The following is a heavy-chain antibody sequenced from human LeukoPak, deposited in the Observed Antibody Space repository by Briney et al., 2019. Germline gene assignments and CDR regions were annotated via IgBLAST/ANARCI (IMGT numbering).Heavy chain of an antibody. V-gene: IGHV4-34*01. CDR2: INHSGST. Sequence: SETLSLTCAVYGGSFSGYYWSWIRQSPGKGLEWIGEINHSGSTNYNPSLKSRVTISVDTSKNQFSLKLSSVTAADTAVYYCARVKMVRGVTIDYWGQGTLVTVSS. CDR3: ARVKMVRGVTIDY. J-gene: IGHJ4*02. CDR1: GGSFSGYY. D-gene: IGHD3-10*01.